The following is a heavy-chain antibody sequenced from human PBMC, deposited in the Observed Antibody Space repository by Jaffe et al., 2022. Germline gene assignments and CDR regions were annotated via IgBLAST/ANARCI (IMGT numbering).Heavy chain of an antibody. J-gene: IGHJ4*02. CDR3: ARAPHLATHKYYDILTGYYPTPYYFDY. CDR2: IYHSGST. Sequence: QVQLQESGPGLVKPSGTLSLTCAVSGGSISSSNWWSWVRQPPGKGLEWIGEIYHSGSTNYNPSLKSRVTISVDKSKNQFSLKLSSVTAADTAVYYCARAPHLATHKYYDILTGYYPTPYYFDYWGQGTLVTVSS. V-gene: IGHV4-4*02. D-gene: IGHD3-9*01. CDR1: GGSISSSNW.